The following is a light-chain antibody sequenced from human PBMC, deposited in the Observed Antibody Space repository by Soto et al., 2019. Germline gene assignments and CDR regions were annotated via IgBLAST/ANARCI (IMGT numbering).Light chain of an antibody. J-gene: IGKJ1*01. Sequence: VMTQFPDSLAVSLGARATINCKSSQSVLYSSNNKNYLAWYQQKPGQSPQLLIYLGSNRSSGVPDRFSGSGSGTDFTLKVSRVEAEDVGVYYCMQALQTPTWTFGQGTKVDI. CDR1: QSVLYSSNNKNY. CDR3: MQALQTPTWT. CDR2: LGS. V-gene: IGKV2-28*01.